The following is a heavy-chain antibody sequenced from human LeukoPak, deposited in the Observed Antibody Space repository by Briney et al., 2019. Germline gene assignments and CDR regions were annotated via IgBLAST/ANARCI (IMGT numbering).Heavy chain of an antibody. CDR1: GFTFSSYG. V-gene: IGHV3-30*03. CDR2: ISYDGSNK. D-gene: IGHD5-24*01. CDR3: AREGPRSLEMATIRGYFDY. Sequence: HPGRSLRLSCAASGFTFSSYGMHWVRQAPGKGLGWVAVISYDGSNKYYADSVKGRFTISRDNSKNTLYLQMNSLRAEDTAVYYCAREGPRSLEMATIRGYFDYWGQGTLVTVSS. J-gene: IGHJ4*02.